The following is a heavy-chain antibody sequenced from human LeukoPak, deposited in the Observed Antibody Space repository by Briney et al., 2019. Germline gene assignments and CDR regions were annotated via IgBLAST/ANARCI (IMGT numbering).Heavy chain of an antibody. D-gene: IGHD1-14*01. CDR3: AGGSGWITGD. CDR2: IKQDGSEI. J-gene: IGHJ4*01. Sequence: GSLRLSCSASGFTFGSYWMNWVRQAPGKGPEWVANIKQDGSEINYVDSVKGRFIISSDNAKNSLYLQMNSLRVDDTAVYYCAGGSGWITGDWGHGPLVTVSS. V-gene: IGHV3-7*03. CDR1: GFTFGSYW.